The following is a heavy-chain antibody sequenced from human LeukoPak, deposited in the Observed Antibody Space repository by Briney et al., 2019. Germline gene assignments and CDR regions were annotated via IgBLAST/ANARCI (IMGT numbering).Heavy chain of an antibody. CDR2: ISYDGSNK. CDR3: ARDSVEYLTYYYDTSGWAPVGV. CDR1: GFTFDKYG. V-gene: IGHV3-30*19. Sequence: PGRSQRLSCATSGFTFDKYGIHWVRQAPGKGLEWVAVISYDGSNKYYADSVKGRFTISRDNSKNTLYLQMNSLRAEDTAVYYCARDSVEYLTYYYDTSGWAPVGVWGQGTLVTVSS. D-gene: IGHD3-22*01. J-gene: IGHJ4*02.